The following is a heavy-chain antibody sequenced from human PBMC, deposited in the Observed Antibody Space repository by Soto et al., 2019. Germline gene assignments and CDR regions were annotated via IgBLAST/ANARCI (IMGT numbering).Heavy chain of an antibody. D-gene: IGHD6-13*01. J-gene: IGHJ2*01. CDR1: GGSISSYY. Sequence: QVQLQESGPGLVKPSETLSLTCTVSGGSISSYYWSWIRQPPGKGLEWIGYIYYSGSTNYNPSLKSRVPITVDTSKTQCSLKLNSVTAADTAVYSCARVTSPASSTRYPAWYFELWGRGTLVTVSS. V-gene: IGHV4-59*12. CDR2: IYYSGST. CDR3: ARVTSPASSTRYPAWYFEL.